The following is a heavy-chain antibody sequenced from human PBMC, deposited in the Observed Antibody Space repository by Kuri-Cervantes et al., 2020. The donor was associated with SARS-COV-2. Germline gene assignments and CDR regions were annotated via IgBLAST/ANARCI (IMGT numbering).Heavy chain of an antibody. CDR1: GFTFSSYA. Sequence: GGSLRLSCAASGFTFSSYAMSWFRQAPGKGLEWVSAISGSGGSTYYADSVKGRFTISRDNSKNTLYLQMNSLRAEDTAVYYCSLSSSSVYYYYMDVWGKGTTVTVSS. V-gene: IGHV3-23*01. CDR3: SLSSSSVYYYYMDV. D-gene: IGHD6-13*01. CDR2: ISGSGGST. J-gene: IGHJ6*03.